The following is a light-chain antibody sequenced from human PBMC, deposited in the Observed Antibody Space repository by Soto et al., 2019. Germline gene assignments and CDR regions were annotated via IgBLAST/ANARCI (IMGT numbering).Light chain of an antibody. CDR2: GNN. Sequence: QPVLTQPPSVSGAPGQRVTISCTGSSSNIGAGYDVHWYQQLPGTAPKLLIYGNNNRPSGVPDRLYGSKSGTSASLAITGLQAEDEADYYCQSYDSSLSGSVFGGGTKLTVL. CDR1: SSNIGAGYD. J-gene: IGLJ3*02. CDR3: QSYDSSLSGSV. V-gene: IGLV1-40*01.